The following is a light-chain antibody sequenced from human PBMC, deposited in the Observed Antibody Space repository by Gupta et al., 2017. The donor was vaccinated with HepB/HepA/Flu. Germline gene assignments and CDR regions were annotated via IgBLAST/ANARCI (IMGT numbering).Light chain of an antibody. CDR1: SSNIGSNY. Sequence: QSVLPQPPSASGTPGQGVTISCSGSSSNIGSNYVYWYQQLPGTAPKLLIYRNNQRPSGVPDRFSGSKSGTSASLAISGLRSEDEADYYCAAWDDSLSGVFGGGTKLTVL. CDR2: RNN. J-gene: IGLJ3*02. CDR3: AAWDDSLSGV. V-gene: IGLV1-47*01.